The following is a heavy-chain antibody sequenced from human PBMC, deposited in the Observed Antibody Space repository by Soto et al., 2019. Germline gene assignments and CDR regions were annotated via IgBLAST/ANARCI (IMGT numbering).Heavy chain of an antibody. Sequence: GESLKISCQCSGYTFSNFWIGWVRQLPGQGLEWMGIIYPGDHETRYSPSFLGEVTISAETSINTAYLQWSSLEASDSAFYFCARSPRSSPYFDFWGQGALVTVSS. V-gene: IGHV5-51*01. CDR3: ARSPRSSPYFDF. CDR2: IYPGDHET. CDR1: GYTFSNFW. D-gene: IGHD6-13*01. J-gene: IGHJ4*02.